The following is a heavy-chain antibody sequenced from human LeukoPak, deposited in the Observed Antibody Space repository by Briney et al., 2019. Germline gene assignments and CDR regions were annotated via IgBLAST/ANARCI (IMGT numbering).Heavy chain of an antibody. J-gene: IGHJ4*02. CDR3: ARTIDPYSFDF. V-gene: IGHV4-61*02. CDR2: INTSGRT. D-gene: IGHD3-3*01. CDR1: SASISYGIYY. Sequence: PSETLSLTCTVSSASISYGIYYWSWVRQPAGKGLEWIVRINTSGRTNYNPSLKSRVTISIDTSKGQFSLKLSSVTAADTAVYYCARTIDPYSFDFWGQGTLVTVSS.